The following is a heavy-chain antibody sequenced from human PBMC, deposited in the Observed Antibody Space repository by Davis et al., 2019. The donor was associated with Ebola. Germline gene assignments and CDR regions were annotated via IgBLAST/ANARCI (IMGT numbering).Heavy chain of an antibody. V-gene: IGHV3-21*01. D-gene: IGHD1-26*01. CDR2: ISSVSSHI. Sequence: PGGSLRLSCAASGFSFSSYSMNWVRQAPGKGLEWVSFISSVSSHISYADSVKGRFTISRDNAKNSLYLQMNSLRAEDTAVYYCALRNLGTYSGQYLAYWGQGILVTVSS. J-gene: IGHJ4*02. CDR1: GFSFSSYS. CDR3: ALRNLGTYSGQYLAY.